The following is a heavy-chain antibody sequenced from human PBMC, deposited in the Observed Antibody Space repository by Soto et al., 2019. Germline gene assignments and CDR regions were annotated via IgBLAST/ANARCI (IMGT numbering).Heavy chain of an antibody. CDR1: GFTSSSYA. Sequence: GGSLRLSCAASGFTSSSYAMSWVRQAPGKGLEWVSAISGSGGSTYYADSVKGRFTISRDNSKNTLYLQMNSLRAEDTAVYYCAKEMGIVVVPSPFDYWGQGTLVTVSS. CDR3: AKEMGIVVVPSPFDY. V-gene: IGHV3-23*01. CDR2: ISGSGGST. J-gene: IGHJ4*02. D-gene: IGHD3-22*01.